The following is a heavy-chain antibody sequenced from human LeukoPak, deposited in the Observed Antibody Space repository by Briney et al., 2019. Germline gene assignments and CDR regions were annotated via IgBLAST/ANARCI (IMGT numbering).Heavy chain of an antibody. CDR1: GFTFSSYG. V-gene: IGHV3-30*19. CDR2: ISYDGSNK. CDR3: ARDPSEVYYYDSSGYPDY. J-gene: IGHJ4*02. Sequence: PGGSLRLSCAASGFTFSSYGMHWVRQAPGKGLEWVAVISYDGSNKYYADSVKGRFTISRDNSKNTLYLQMNSLRAEDTAVYYCARDPSEVYYYDSSGYPDYWGQGTLVTASS. D-gene: IGHD3-22*01.